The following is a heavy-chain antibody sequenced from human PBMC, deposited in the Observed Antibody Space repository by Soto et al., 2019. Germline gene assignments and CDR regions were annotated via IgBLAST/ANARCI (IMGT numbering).Heavy chain of an antibody. V-gene: IGHV3-9*01. CDR3: ARTGGLLPYDC. J-gene: IGHJ4*02. CDR1: GFTFDDYA. Sequence: GGSLRLSCAASGFTFDDYAMHWVRQAPGKGLEWVSGISWNSGSIGYADSVKGRFTISRDNAKNSLYLQMNSLRAEDTALYYCARTGGLLPYDCWGQGTLVTVSS. CDR2: ISWNSGSI. D-gene: IGHD3-22*01.